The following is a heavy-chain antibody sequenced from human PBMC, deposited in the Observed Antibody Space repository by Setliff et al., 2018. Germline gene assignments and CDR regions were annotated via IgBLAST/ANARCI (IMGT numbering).Heavy chain of an antibody. V-gene: IGHV4-59*08. D-gene: IGHD3-10*01. CDR2: VSYGGST. CDR1: GGSISRYH. CDR3: ARHVGSRSRGYNYYYYYMDV. J-gene: IGHJ6*03. Sequence: SETLSLTCTVSGGSISRYHWSWIRQPPGKGLEWIGYVSYGGSTKYNPSLESRVTISLDTPKNQFSLKLTSVTAANTAVYYCARHVGSRSRGYNYYYYYMDVWGKGTTVTVSS.